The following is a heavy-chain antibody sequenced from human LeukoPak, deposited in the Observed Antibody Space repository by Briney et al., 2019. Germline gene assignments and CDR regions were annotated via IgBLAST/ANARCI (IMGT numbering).Heavy chain of an antibody. CDR2: IRYDGSNK. D-gene: IGHD6-6*01. V-gene: IGHV3-30*02. J-gene: IGHJ4*02. CDR1: GFIFSNYG. Sequence: GGSLRLSCAASGFIFSNYGMHWVRQAPGKGLEWVAFIRYDGSNKYYADSVKGRFTISRDNSKNTLYLQMNSLRAEDTAVYYCAKSGGSIAARPDYWGQGTLVTVSS. CDR3: AKSGGSIAARPDY.